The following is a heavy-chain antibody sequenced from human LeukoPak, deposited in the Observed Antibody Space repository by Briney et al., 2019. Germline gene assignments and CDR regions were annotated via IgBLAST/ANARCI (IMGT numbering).Heavy chain of an antibody. Sequence: PSETLSLTCTVSGVSISIYYWSWIRQPQGKGLEWIGYIYYSGSTDYNPSLKSRVTMSVDTSKNQFSLKLNSVTAADTAVYYCARMADGFDIWGQGTMVTVSS. D-gene: IGHD2-8*01. CDR1: GVSISIYY. CDR3: ARMADGFDI. J-gene: IGHJ3*02. CDR2: IYYSGST. V-gene: IGHV4-59*01.